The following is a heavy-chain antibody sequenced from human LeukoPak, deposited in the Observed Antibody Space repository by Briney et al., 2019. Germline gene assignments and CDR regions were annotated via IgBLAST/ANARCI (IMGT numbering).Heavy chain of an antibody. CDR2: IRSKAYGATA. CDR3: TRDPVDSYDSSGYLDC. J-gene: IGHJ4*02. D-gene: IGHD3-22*01. CDR1: GFTFGSYA. V-gene: IGHV3-49*04. Sequence: GGSLRLSCAASGFTFGSYAMSWVRQAPGKGLEWVAFIRSKAYGATAEYAASVKGRFTISRDDSKSIAYLQMNSLKTEDTGVYYCTRDPVDSYDSSGYLDCWGQETRVTVSS.